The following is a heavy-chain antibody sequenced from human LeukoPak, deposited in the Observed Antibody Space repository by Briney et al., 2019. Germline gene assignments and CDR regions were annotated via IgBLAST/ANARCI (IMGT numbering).Heavy chain of an antibody. V-gene: IGHV4-38-2*02. CDR3: ARAGGRPQGLDY. CDR2: IHHSGST. Sequence: SETLSLTCTVSGYSISSGYYWGWIRQPPGKGLEWIGSIHHSGSTYYNPSLKSRVTISVDTSKNQFSLKLSSVTAADTAVYYCARAGGRPQGLDYWGQGTLVTVSS. D-gene: IGHD3-16*01. CDR1: GYSISSGYY. J-gene: IGHJ4*02.